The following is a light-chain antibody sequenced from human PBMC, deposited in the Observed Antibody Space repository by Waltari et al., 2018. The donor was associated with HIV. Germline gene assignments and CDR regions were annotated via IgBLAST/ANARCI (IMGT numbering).Light chain of an antibody. J-gene: IGKJ1*01. CDR1: QSVLYSSDNKHY. CDR2: CAS. V-gene: IGKV4-1*01. Sequence: DIVMTQSPDSLAVSLGERATINCKSSQSVLYSSDNKHYLAWYQQKPGQPPKVLIYCASTRESGVPDRFSGSVSGTDFALTISSLQAEDVAVYYGQQYYSTWTFGQGTKVEIK. CDR3: QQYYSTWT.